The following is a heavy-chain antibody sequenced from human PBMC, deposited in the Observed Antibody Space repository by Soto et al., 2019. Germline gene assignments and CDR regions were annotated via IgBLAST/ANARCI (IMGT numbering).Heavy chain of an antibody. Sequence: SETLSLTCTVSGGSISSGDYYWSWIRQPTGKGLEWIGYIYYSGSTYNNPSLKSRLNISVNTSQNQFSLRLRSVTAADTALYYCARVYEYSSSFYFDSWGQGALVTVSS. CDR2: IYYSGST. D-gene: IGHD6-6*01. V-gene: IGHV4-30-4*01. CDR1: GGSISSGDYY. J-gene: IGHJ4*02. CDR3: ARVYEYSSSFYFDS.